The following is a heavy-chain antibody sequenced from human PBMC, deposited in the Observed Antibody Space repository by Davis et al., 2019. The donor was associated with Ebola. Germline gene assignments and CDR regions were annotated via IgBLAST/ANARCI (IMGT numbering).Heavy chain of an antibody. D-gene: IGHD2-15*01. CDR3: ARDVRRASVG. CDR1: GFNFTSYG. Sequence: PGGSLRLSCAVSGFNFTSYGMHWVRQAPGKGLEWVAVVSYDGSNKFYADSVKGRFTISRDNSKNTLYLQMSSLRTEDTAVYYCARDVRRASVGWGQGTLVTVSS. CDR2: VSYDGSNK. J-gene: IGHJ4*02. V-gene: IGHV3-30*19.